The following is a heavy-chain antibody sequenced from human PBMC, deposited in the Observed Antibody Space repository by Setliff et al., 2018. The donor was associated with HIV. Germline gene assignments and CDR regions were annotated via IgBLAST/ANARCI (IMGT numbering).Heavy chain of an antibody. D-gene: IGHD4-17*01. CDR2: IYFTGSS. V-gene: IGHV4-59*01. Sequence: PSETLSLTCTVSGGSISTYYWSWIRQPPGKGLEWIGSIYFTGSSDNNPSLKSRVTLSVDTSKHQFSLKLSSVTAADTAVYYCARVQMAYAAFDVWGQGTVVTVSS. J-gene: IGHJ3*01. CDR3: ARVQMAYAAFDV. CDR1: GGSISTYY.